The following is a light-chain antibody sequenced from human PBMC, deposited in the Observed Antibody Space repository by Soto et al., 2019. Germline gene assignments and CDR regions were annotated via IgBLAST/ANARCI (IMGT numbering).Light chain of an antibody. J-gene: IGLJ1*01. CDR1: SSDVGTYNL. CDR2: EVN. Sequence: QSALTQSASVSGSPGQSITISCTGTSSDVGTYNLLSWYQHHPGKAPKLMIYEVNKRPSGVPDRFSGSKSGNTASLTVSGLQAEDEADYYCSSYAGSSNVFGTGTKLTVL. CDR3: SSYAGSSNV. V-gene: IGLV2-14*02.